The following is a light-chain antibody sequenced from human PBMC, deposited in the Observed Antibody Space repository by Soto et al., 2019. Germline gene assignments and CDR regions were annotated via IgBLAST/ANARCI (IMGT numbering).Light chain of an antibody. CDR3: QQYNKWPRT. CDR2: DAS. V-gene: IGKV3-15*01. CDR1: ESVGGN. Sequence: EVVLTQSPATLSLSPGERVTLSCRASESVGGNLAWYQQRPGQSPILLIYDASIRATGLPARFGGSGSGTEFFLTISSLQSGDFAMYYCQQYNKWPRTFGQGTKVDIK. J-gene: IGKJ1*01.